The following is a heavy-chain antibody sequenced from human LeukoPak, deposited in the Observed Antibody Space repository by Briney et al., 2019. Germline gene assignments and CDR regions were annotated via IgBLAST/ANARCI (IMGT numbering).Heavy chain of an antibody. CDR2: IYYSGST. J-gene: IGHJ6*03. V-gene: IGHV4-61*08. D-gene: IGHD3-3*01. CDR1: GGSISSGDYY. CDR3: ARVYPPRWGYYAPPRYYYYYMDV. Sequence: SQTLSLTCTVSGGSISSGDYYWSWIRQPPGKGLEWIGYIYYSGSTNYNPSLKSRVTISVDTSKNQFSLKLSSVTAADTAVYYCARVYPPRWGYYAPPRYYYYYMDVWGKGTTVTVSS.